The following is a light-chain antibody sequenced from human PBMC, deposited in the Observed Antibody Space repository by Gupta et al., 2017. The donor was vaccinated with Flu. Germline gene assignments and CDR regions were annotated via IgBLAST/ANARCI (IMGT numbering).Light chain of an antibody. V-gene: IGLV1-40*01. CDR1: SSNVGAGYD. CDR3: QSYDISLRGWV. J-gene: IGLJ3*02. Sequence: QSVLTQPPSVSGDPGQRVTISCSGSSSNVGAGYDVHWYQQLPGTAPKLLIYGNTNRPSGVPDRFSGSKSGTSASLAIAGLQAEDEAEYYCQSYDISLRGWVFGGGTKLTVL. CDR2: GNT.